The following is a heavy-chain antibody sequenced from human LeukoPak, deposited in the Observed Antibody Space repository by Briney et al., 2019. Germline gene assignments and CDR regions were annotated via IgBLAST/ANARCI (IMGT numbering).Heavy chain of an antibody. CDR2: ISSTSTYI. Sequence: GGSLRLSCAASGFPFSTYWMTWVRQAPGKGLEWVSFISSTSTYIYYADSVKGRFTISRDNAKNSLFLQMNSLRAEDTAVYYCARDPLEGSWYFDLWGRGTLVTVSS. CDR3: ARDPLEGSWYFDL. V-gene: IGHV3-21*01. J-gene: IGHJ2*01. CDR1: GFPFSTYW. D-gene: IGHD5-24*01.